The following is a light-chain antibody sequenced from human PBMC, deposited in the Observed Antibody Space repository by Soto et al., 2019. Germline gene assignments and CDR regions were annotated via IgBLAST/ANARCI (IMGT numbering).Light chain of an antibody. CDR1: QNIVNY. Sequence: DVQLTQSPSTLSASVGDRVAITCQASQNIVNYLNWFQFRPGRAPQLLISDASHLEPGVPSRFSGERSGTDFTLIINNLQPEDFGTYYCQQYEELPLTFGGGTRV. J-gene: IGKJ4*01. CDR3: QQYEELPLT. V-gene: IGKV1-33*01. CDR2: DAS.